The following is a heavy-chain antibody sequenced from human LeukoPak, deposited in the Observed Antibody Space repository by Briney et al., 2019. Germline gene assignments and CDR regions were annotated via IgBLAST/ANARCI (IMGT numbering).Heavy chain of an antibody. CDR1: GYTFTGYY. D-gene: IGHD1-14*01. J-gene: IGHJ4*02. V-gene: IGHV1-2*02. Sequence: ASVTVSCKASGYTFTGYYMHWVRQAPGQGLEWMGWINPNSGGTNYAQKFRGRVTMTRDTSISTAHMELSRLRSDDTAVYYCARVGDPGFYYFDYWGQGTLVTVSS. CDR3: ARVGDPGFYYFDY. CDR2: INPNSGGT.